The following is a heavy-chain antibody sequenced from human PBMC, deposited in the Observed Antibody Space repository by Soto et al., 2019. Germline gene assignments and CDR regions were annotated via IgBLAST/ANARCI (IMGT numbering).Heavy chain of an antibody. CDR2: IYWDNDR. CDR1: GFSLSNSGVG. CDR3: AHXVSYAVXWDVGWFDS. D-gene: IGHD3-16*01. J-gene: IGHJ5*01. V-gene: IGHV2-5*02. Sequence: QITLKESGPPLVEPTQTLTLTCSFSGFSLSNSGVGVGWFRQAPGKALECLGIIYWDNDRRYNPSLKDRLSIAKDTSKNQVVVTMTYMEPVDTGTYYCAHXVSYAVXWDVGWFDSWGQGTPVTVS.